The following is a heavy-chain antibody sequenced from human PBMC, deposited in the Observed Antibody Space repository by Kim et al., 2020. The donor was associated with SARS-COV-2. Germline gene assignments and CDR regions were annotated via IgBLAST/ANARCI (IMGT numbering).Heavy chain of an antibody. V-gene: IGHV1-2*05. Sequence: ASVKVSCKTSGYTFTTRYLHWVRQAPGHGLEWMGRINPDSGVTDYAQRFQGRVTMTRDKSIRTVYMERSSLRSDDTVVYYCARGNTETIDYWGQGTLVTVSS. CDR1: GYTFTTRY. J-gene: IGHJ4*02. CDR2: INPDSGVT. CDR3: ARGNTETIDY.